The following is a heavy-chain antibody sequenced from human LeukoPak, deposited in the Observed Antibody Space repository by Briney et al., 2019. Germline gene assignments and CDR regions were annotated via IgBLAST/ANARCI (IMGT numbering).Heavy chain of an antibody. V-gene: IGHV1-18*01. Sequence: ASVKVSCKASGYTFTNYAMNWVRQAPGQGLEWMGWISAYNGNTELAQKFQGRVTLATDASTSTAYVELRSLTSDDTAVYFCARGGSRSRRGDDAFDIWGQGTLVTVSS. CDR1: GYTFTNYA. CDR3: ARGGSRSRRGDDAFDI. D-gene: IGHD3-10*01. J-gene: IGHJ4*02. CDR2: ISAYNGNT.